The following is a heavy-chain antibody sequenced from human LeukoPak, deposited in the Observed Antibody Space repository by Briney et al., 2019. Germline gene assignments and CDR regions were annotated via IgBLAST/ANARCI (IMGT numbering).Heavy chain of an antibody. D-gene: IGHD3-9*01. Sequence: SETLSLTCTVSGGSISSGDYYWSWIRQPPGKGLEWIGRIYTSGSTHYNPSLKSRVTISVDTSKNQFSLKLSSVTAADTSVYYCARDVMYYDILTGYSPGGYFDYWGQGTLVTVSS. CDR3: ARDVMYYDILTGYSPGGYFDY. CDR2: IYTSGST. CDR1: GGSISSGDYY. V-gene: IGHV4-61*02. J-gene: IGHJ4*02.